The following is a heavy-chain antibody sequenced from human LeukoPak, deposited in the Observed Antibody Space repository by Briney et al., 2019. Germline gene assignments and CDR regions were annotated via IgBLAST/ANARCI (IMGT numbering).Heavy chain of an antibody. J-gene: IGHJ3*02. Sequence: PGGSLRLSCAASGFTFSSYAMHWVRQAPGKGLEWVAVISYDGSNKYYADSVKGRFTISRDNSKNTLYLQMNSLRAEDTAVYYCARVNVVNAFDIWGQGTMVTVSS. CDR3: ARVNVVNAFDI. D-gene: IGHD3-22*01. CDR1: GFTFSSYA. CDR2: ISYDGSNK. V-gene: IGHV3-30-3*01.